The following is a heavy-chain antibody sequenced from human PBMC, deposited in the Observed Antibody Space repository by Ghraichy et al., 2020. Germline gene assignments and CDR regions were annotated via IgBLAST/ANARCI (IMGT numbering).Heavy chain of an antibody. D-gene: IGHD3-22*01. V-gene: IGHV4-59*01. CDR3: ARGRSDSSGYYPSGAYFDY. Sequence: SETLSLTCTVSGGSISSYYWSWIRQPPGKGLEWIGYIYYSGSTNYNPSLKSRVTISVDTSKNQFSLKLSSVTAADTAVYYCARGRSDSSGYYPSGAYFDYWGQGTLVTVSS. CDR1: GGSISSYY. J-gene: IGHJ4*02. CDR2: IYYSGST.